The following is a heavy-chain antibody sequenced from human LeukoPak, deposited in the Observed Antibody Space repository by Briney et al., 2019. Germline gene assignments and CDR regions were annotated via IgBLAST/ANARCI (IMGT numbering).Heavy chain of an antibody. CDR1: GGTFSSYA. CDR3: ARDRFGGTMVRGVIRLNAFDI. V-gene: IGHV1-69*05. D-gene: IGHD3-10*01. CDR2: IIPIFGTA. J-gene: IGHJ3*02. Sequence: ASGKVSCKASGGTFSSYAISWVRQAPGQGLEWMGGIIPIFGTANYAQKFQGRVTITTDESTSTAYMELSSLRSEDTAVYYCARDRFGGTMVRGVIRLNAFDIWGQGTMATVSS.